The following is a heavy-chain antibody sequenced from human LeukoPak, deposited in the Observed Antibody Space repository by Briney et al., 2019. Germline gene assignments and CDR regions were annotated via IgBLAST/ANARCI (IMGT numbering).Heavy chain of an antibody. J-gene: IGHJ4*02. Sequence: PGGSLRLSCAASGFTFSSYGMNWVRHAPGKGLEWVSSISSSSSYIYYADSVKGRFTISRDNAKNSLYLQMNSLRAEDTAVYYCARGPVRYFDYWGQGTLVTVSS. V-gene: IGHV3-21*01. CDR1: GFTFSSYG. CDR2: ISSSSSYI. CDR3: ARGPVRYFDY. D-gene: IGHD3-3*01.